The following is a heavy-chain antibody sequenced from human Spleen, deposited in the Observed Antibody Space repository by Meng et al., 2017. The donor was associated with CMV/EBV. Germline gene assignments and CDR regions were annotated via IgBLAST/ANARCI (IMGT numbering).Heavy chain of an antibody. Sequence: ASVKVSCKASGYTFTNYDISWVRQAPGQGLEWMGWISAYNGNTNYAQKLQGRVTMTTDTSTSTAYMELRSLRSDDTAVYYCARDRGVVDYYYYGMDVWGQGTTVTVSS. J-gene: IGHJ6*02. CDR3: ARDRGVVDYYYYGMDV. V-gene: IGHV1-18*01. CDR1: GYTFTNYD. CDR2: ISAYNGNT. D-gene: IGHD3-10*01.